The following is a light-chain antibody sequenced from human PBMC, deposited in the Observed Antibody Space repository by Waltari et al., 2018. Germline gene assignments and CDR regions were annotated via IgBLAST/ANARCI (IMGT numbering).Light chain of an antibody. CDR1: KSISSY. J-gene: IGKJ3*01. CDR2: AAS. CDR3: QQSYSTLIFT. V-gene: IGKV1-39*01. Sequence: DIQMTQYPSSLSASVGTRVTIPCRASKSISSYLNWYQQKPGKAPKLLIYAASSLKSGVPSRFSGSGSGTDFTLTISSLQPEDFATYYCQQSYSTLIFTFGPGTKVDIK.